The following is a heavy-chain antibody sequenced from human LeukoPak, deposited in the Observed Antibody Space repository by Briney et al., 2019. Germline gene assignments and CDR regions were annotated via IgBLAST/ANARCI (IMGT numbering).Heavy chain of an antibody. V-gene: IGHV1-69*05. J-gene: IGHJ6*03. CDR1: GGTFSSYA. D-gene: IGHD2-2*01. CDR2: IIPIFGTA. CDR3: ARGSYQLGSTSLYYYYYMDV. Sequence: GASVKVSCKASGGTFSSYAISWVRPAPGQGLEWMGGIIPIFGTANYAQKFQGRVTITTDESTSTAYMELSSLRSEDTAVYYCARGSYQLGSTSLYYYYYMDVWGKGTTVTVSS.